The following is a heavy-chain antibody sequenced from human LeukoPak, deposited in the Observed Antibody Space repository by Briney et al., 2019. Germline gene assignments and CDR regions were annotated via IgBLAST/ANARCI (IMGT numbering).Heavy chain of an antibody. CDR2: ISAYNGNT. CDR3: ARDHGYGDYVPVST. Sequence: GASVKVSCKASGYTFTSYYMHWVRQAPGQGLEWMGWISAYNGNTNYAQKLQGRVTMTTDTSTSTAYMELRSLRSDDTAVYYCARDHGYGDYVPVSTWGQGTLVTVSS. V-gene: IGHV1-18*04. J-gene: IGHJ5*02. D-gene: IGHD4-17*01. CDR1: GYTFTSYY.